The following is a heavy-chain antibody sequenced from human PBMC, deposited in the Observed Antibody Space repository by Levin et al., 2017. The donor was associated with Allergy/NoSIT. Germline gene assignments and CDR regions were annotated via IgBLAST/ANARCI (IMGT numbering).Heavy chain of an antibody. J-gene: IGHJ4*02. CDR2: ISISGSTI. V-gene: IGHV3-11*01. CDR3: ARGGYSSSSGVDY. D-gene: IGHD6-6*01. CDR1: GFTFSDYY. Sequence: GESLKISCAASGFTFSDYYMSWIRQAPGKGLEWVSYISISGSTINHADSVKGRFTISRDNAKNSLYLQMNSLKAEDTAVYYCARGGYSSSSGVDYWGQGTLVTVSS.